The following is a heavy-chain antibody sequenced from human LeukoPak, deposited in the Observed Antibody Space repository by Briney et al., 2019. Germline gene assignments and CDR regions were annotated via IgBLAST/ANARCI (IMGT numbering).Heavy chain of an antibody. D-gene: IGHD6-6*01. Sequence: ASAKVSCKASGYTFTGYYMRWGRHAPGQGLEWMGWITPKSGGTNYAQKFQGRVTMTRDTSISTAYIELSRLRSDDTAVYYCARGESIAGLGYWGQGTLVTVSS. CDR1: GYTFTGYY. CDR3: ARGESIAGLGY. J-gene: IGHJ4*02. V-gene: IGHV1-2*02. CDR2: ITPKSGGT.